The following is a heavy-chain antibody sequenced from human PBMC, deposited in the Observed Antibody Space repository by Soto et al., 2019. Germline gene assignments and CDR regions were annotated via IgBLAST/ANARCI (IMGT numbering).Heavy chain of an antibody. D-gene: IGHD6-6*01. CDR2: IYHVEST. J-gene: IGHJ5*02. CDR3: ARGGIAARRGSWFDP. Sequence: PSETLSLTCAVSGGSISSGGYSWSWIRQPPGKGLEWIGYIYHVESTYYNPSLKSRLTISLDRSKNQFSLKLTSVTAADTAVYYCARGGIAARRGSWFDPWGQGTLVTVS. CDR1: GGSISSGGYS. V-gene: IGHV4-30-2*01.